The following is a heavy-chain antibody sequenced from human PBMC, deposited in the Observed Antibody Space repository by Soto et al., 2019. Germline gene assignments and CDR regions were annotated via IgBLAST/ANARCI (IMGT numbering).Heavy chain of an antibody. V-gene: IGHV3-23*01. CDR3: AKAGGVIDDTTVYRQIDY. J-gene: IGHJ4*02. CDR2: IDKSAESA. CDR1: ECTFSSYA. Sequence: GGSLRLSCAASECTFSSYAMSWVRQAPGKGLEWVSGIDKSAESAFYADSVKGRFTISRDNSKNTLYLQMNSLRVEDTAVYYCAKAGGVIDDTTVYRQIDYWGQGTLVTVSS. D-gene: IGHD2-8*02.